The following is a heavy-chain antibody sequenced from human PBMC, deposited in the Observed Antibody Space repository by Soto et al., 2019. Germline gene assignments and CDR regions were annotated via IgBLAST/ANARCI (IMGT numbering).Heavy chain of an antibody. CDR2: IYYIGST. D-gene: IGHD3-16*01. Sequence: PSVTLPLTCTVSGGSISSGGYYWNWIRQHPGKGLEWIGYIYYIGSTYYNPSLKSRVTISLDTSKNQFSLKLSSVTAADTAVYYCARSVFPWGQGTLVTVSS. CDR1: GGSISSGGYY. CDR3: ARSVFP. V-gene: IGHV4-31*03. J-gene: IGHJ5*02.